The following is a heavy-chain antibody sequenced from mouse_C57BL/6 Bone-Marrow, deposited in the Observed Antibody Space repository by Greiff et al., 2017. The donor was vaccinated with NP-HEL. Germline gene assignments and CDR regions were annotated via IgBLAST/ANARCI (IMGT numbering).Heavy chain of an antibody. V-gene: IGHV5-17*01. CDR2: ISSGSSTI. CDR3: ARAVYGKSYAMDY. Sequence: EVQLVESGGGLVKPGGSLKLSCAASGFNFSDYGMHWVRQAPEKGLEWVAYISSGSSTIYYADTVKGRFTFSRDNAKNTLFLQMTSLRSEDTAMYYSARAVYGKSYAMDYWGQGTSVTVSS. CDR1: GFNFSDYG. J-gene: IGHJ4*01. D-gene: IGHD2-1*01.